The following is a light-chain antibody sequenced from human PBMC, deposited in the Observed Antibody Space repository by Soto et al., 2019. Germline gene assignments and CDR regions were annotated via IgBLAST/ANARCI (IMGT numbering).Light chain of an antibody. CDR2: EVS. CDR3: SSYTSSTAYV. CDR1: SSDVGGYNY. V-gene: IGLV2-14*01. Sequence: QSALAQRASVSGSPGQSITISCTGTSSDVGGYNYVSWYQLHPGKAPKLMVYEVSNRPSGVSNRFSGSKSGNTASLTISGLQAEDEADYYCSSYTSSTAYVFGTGTKVTVL. J-gene: IGLJ1*01.